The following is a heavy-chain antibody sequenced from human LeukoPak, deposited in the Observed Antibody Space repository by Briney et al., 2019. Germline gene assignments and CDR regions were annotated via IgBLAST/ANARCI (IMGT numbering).Heavy chain of an antibody. V-gene: IGHV3-30*18. J-gene: IGHJ4*02. CDR3: AKWGNYYDSSGYFGY. Sequence: LGGSLRLSCAASGFTFSSYGMHWVRQAPGKGLEWVAVISYDGSNKYYADSVKGRFTISRDNAKNSLYLQMNSLRAEDTALYYCAKWGNYYDSSGYFGYWGQGTLVTVSS. D-gene: IGHD3-22*01. CDR2: ISYDGSNK. CDR1: GFTFSSYG.